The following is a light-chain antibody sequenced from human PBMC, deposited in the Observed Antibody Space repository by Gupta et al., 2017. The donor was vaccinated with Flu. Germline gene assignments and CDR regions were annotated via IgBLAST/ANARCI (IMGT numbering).Light chain of an antibody. CDR1: SSDVGGYNY. CDR2: AID. V-gene: IGLV2-11*01. CDR3: CSYAGSSNLV. J-gene: IGLJ2*01. Sequence: QSALTQPRSVSGSPGQSVTISCTGTSSDVGGYNYVSWYQQFPGKAPRLMIYAIDKRPSGVPDRFSGSKSANTASLTISGLQAEDEADYYCCSYAGSSNLVFGGGTRLTVL.